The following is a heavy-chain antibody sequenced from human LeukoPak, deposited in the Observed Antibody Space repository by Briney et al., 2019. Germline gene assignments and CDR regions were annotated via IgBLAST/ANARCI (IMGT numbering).Heavy chain of an antibody. CDR1: GFTVSSNY. CDR3: ARDLYMVRGEYYYYYMDV. D-gene: IGHD3-10*01. CDR2: IYSGGST. Sequence: GGSLRHSCAASGFTVSSNYMSWVRQAPGKGLEWVSVIYSGGSTYYADSVKGRFTISRDNSKNTLYLQMNSLRAEDTAVYYCARDLYMVRGEYYYYYMDVWGKGTTVTVSS. J-gene: IGHJ6*03. V-gene: IGHV3-53*01.